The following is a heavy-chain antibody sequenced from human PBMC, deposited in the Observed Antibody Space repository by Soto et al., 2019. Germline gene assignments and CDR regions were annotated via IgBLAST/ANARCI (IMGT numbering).Heavy chain of an antibody. J-gene: IGHJ4*02. Sequence: QVQLVESGGGVVQPGRSLRLSCAASGFTFNNYAMHWVRQAPGKGLEWVAFISYDGTNKYYADSVTGRFTISRDNSRNTLYLQMNSLRAEGTAVYYCARGDGYIYGNTFDSWGQGTLVTVSS. CDR3: ARGDGYIYGNTFDS. CDR1: GFTFNNYA. D-gene: IGHD5-18*01. V-gene: IGHV3-30-3*01. CDR2: ISYDGTNK.